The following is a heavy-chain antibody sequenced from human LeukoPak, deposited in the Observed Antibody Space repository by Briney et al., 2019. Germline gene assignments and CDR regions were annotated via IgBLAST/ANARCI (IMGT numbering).Heavy chain of an antibody. V-gene: IGHV4-31*03. J-gene: IGHJ1*01. Sequence: SETLSLTCSVSGDSVTSGNYYWSWIRQHPEKGPECIGHIHHSGTIYYNPSLLSRATISVDASKNQFSLRLSSVTAADTALYYCSGGNDDSKLHHWGQGTLVTVSS. CDR2: IHHSGTI. CDR1: GDSVTSGNYY. D-gene: IGHD3-22*01. CDR3: SGGNDDSKLHH.